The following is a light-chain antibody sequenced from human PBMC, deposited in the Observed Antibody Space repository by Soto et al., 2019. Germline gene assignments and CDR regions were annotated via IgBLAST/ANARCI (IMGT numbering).Light chain of an antibody. V-gene: IGKV3-20*01. Sequence: EIVLTQSPGTLSLSPGERATLSCRASQSECNYLAWYQQKPGQAPRLLIYGASSRATDIPDRFSGSGSGTDFTLTISRLEPEDFAVYYCQQYGGSPQTFGQGTKVEIK. CDR1: QSECNY. CDR2: GAS. CDR3: QQYGGSPQT. J-gene: IGKJ1*01.